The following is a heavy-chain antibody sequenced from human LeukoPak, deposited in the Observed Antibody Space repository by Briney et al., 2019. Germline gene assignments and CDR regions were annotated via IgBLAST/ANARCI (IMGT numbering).Heavy chain of an antibody. Sequence: GESLKISCQISGYNFDEYWIAWVRQMPGKGLEWMGMIYPDDFDTRYNPSFEGQVTISADKSINTAYLQWSSLETSDTAMYYCARDYGIFWGQGTMVTVSS. CDR1: GYNFDEYW. V-gene: IGHV5-51*01. CDR2: IYPDDFDT. J-gene: IGHJ3*01. CDR3: ARDYGIF. D-gene: IGHD4-17*01.